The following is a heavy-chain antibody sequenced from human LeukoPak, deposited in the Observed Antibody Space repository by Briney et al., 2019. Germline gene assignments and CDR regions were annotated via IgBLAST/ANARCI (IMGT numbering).Heavy chain of an antibody. V-gene: IGHV3-48*02. D-gene: IGHD4-17*01. CDR2: ISTSSNRI. CDR3: ARGETSVTSYLQP. J-gene: IGHJ5*02. Sequence: PGGSLRLSCAASGFSFSSYSMNWVRQAPGKGLEWVSFISTSSNRIYYADSVKGRFTISRDNAKNSLYLQMDSLRDEDTAVYYCARGETSVTSYLQPWGQGTLVTVSS. CDR1: GFSFSSYS.